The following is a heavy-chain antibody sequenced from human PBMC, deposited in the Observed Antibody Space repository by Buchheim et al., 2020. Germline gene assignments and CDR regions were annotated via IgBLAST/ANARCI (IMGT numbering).Heavy chain of an antibody. CDR3: ARHERAGNTGYWFDP. D-gene: IGHD2-8*02. Sequence: QLQLQESGPGLVKPSETLSLTCTVSGGSISSSSYYWGWIRQPPGTGLEWIASISYSGSTYYNPSLKSRVTISVDTSKNQFSLKLSSVTAADTAMYYCARHERAGNTGYWFDPWGQGAL. J-gene: IGHJ5*02. V-gene: IGHV4-39*01. CDR2: ISYSGST. CDR1: GGSISSSSYY.